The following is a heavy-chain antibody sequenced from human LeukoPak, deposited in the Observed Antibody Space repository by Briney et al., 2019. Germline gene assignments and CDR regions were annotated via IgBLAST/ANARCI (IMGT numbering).Heavy chain of an antibody. CDR1: GYTFTGYY. V-gene: IGHV1-2*02. Sequence: ASVKVSCKASGYTFTGYYMHWVRQAPGQGLEWMGWINPNSGGTNYAQKFQGKVTMTRDTSISTAYMELSRLRSDDTAVYYCARAYYDSSDAFDIWGQGTMVTVSS. D-gene: IGHD3-22*01. CDR2: INPNSGGT. J-gene: IGHJ3*02. CDR3: ARAYYDSSDAFDI.